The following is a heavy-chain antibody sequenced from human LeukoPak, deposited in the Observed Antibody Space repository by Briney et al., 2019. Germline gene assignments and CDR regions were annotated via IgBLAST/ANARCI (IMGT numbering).Heavy chain of an antibody. D-gene: IGHD3-9*01. CDR1: GYTFTRNW. CDR3: ARDHSIDDKSWWFDP. J-gene: IGHJ5*02. CDR2: IYPNGGTT. V-gene: IGHV1-46*01. Sequence: ASVKDSCKTSGYTFTRNWMHWVRQGPRQGLECRGIIYPNGGTTIYAPKFQGRVTVTRDTSSNTVYMELSSLRSDDTAIYYCARDHSIDDKSWWFDPWGQGTLVTVSS.